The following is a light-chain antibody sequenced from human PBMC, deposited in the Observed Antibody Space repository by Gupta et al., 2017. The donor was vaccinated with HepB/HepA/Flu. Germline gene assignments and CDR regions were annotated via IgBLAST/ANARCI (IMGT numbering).Light chain of an antibody. CDR3: QQYNSYSAYT. V-gene: IGKV1-5*03. CDR1: QSISTW. CDR2: KAS. J-gene: IGKJ2*01. Sequence: DIQMTQSPSTLSASVGDRVTITCRASQSISTWLAWYQQKPGKAPKLLIYKASSLDSGVPSRFSGSGYGTEFTLTISSRQPDDFATYYCQQYNSYSAYTFGQGTKLEIK.